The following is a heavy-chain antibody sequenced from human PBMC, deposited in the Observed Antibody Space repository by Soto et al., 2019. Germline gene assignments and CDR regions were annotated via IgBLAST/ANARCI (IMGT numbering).Heavy chain of an antibody. J-gene: IGHJ4*02. CDR2: IYYSGST. D-gene: IGHD6-13*01. CDR3: ARVISVYSSPVYFDY. V-gene: IGHV4-59*01. Sequence: SETLSLTCTVSGGSITSYYWSWIRQPPGKGLEWIGYIYYSGSTNYNPSLKSRVTISVDTSKNQFSLKLSSVTAADTAVYYCARVISVYSSPVYFDYWGQGTLVTVSS. CDR1: GGSITSYY.